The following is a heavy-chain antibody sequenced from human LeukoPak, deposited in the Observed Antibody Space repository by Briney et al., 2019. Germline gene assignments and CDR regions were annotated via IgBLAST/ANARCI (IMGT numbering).Heavy chain of an antibody. CDR3: ARVYGYDSSGLDY. D-gene: IGHD3-22*01. CDR2: INPNSGGT. Sequence: ASVKVSCKASGYTFTGYYLHWVRQAPGQGLEWMGRINPNSGGTNYAQKFQGRVTMTRDTSISTAYMELSRPRSDDTAVYYCARVYGYDSSGLDYWGQGTLVTVSS. CDR1: GYTFTGYY. J-gene: IGHJ4*02. V-gene: IGHV1-2*06.